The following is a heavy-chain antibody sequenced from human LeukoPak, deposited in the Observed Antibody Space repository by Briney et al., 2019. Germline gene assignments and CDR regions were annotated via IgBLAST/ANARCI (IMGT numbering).Heavy chain of an antibody. Sequence: GGSLRLSCAASGFTFSIYWMTWVRQAPGKGLEWVANIKQDGSEKYFVDSVKGRFTISRDNAKNSLYLQMNSLRAEDTAVYYCAREREYNYGHMLGYWGQGTLVTVSP. CDR3: AREREYNYGHMLGY. V-gene: IGHV3-7*01. CDR2: IKQDGSEK. D-gene: IGHD5-18*01. J-gene: IGHJ4*02. CDR1: GFTFSIYW.